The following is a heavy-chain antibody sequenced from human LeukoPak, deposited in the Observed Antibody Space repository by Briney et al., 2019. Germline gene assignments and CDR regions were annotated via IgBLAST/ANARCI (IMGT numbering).Heavy chain of an antibody. V-gene: IGHV1-18*01. Sequence: ASVKVSCKASGGTFSSYAISWVRQAPGQGLEWMGWISAYNGNTNYAQKLQGRVTMTTDTSTSTAYMELRSLRSDDTAVYYCARLHCSSTSCPYNWFDPWGQGTLVTVSS. D-gene: IGHD2-2*01. CDR2: ISAYNGNT. CDR3: ARLHCSSTSCPYNWFDP. CDR1: GGTFSSYA. J-gene: IGHJ5*02.